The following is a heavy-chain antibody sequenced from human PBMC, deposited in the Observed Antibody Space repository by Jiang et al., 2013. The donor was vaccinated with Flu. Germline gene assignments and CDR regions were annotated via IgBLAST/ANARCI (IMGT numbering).Heavy chain of an antibody. D-gene: IGHD2-15*01. CDR3: ARESKDVIVLASSIRDGLDI. CDR2: INPNGGGT. Sequence: SGAEVKKPGASVKVSCKASGYNIIGEYIHWVRQAPGQGLEWMGRINPNGGGTKYAQRFQGRVTMTRDTSISTAYMELNSLTFDDTAVYFCARESKDVIVLASSIRDGLDIWGQGTLVRVSS. V-gene: IGHV1-2*06. CDR1: GYNIIGEY. J-gene: IGHJ3*02.